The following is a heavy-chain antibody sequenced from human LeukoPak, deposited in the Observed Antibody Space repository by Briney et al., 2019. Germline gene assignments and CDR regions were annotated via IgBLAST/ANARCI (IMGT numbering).Heavy chain of an antibody. CDR3: ARNNYYDSSGYDNWFDP. CDR1: GYTFTSYG. J-gene: IGHJ5*02. V-gene: IGHV1-18*01. D-gene: IGHD3-22*01. CDR2: ISAYNGNT. Sequence: ASVKVSCKASGYTFTSYGISWVRQAPGQGLEWMGWISAYNGNTNYAQKLQGRVTMTTDTSTSTAYMELSSLRSEDTAVYYCARNNYYDSSGYDNWFDPWGQGTLVTVSS.